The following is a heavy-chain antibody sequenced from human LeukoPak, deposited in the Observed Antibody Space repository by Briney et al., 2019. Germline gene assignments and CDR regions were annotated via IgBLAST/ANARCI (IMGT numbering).Heavy chain of an antibody. CDR3: AHRPGGLYYFDY. CDR2: IYWNDDK. D-gene: IGHD6-19*01. V-gene: IGHV2-5*01. J-gene: IGHJ4*02. CDR1: GFSLSTSGVG. Sequence: SGPTLVNPTQTLTLTCTFSGFSLSTSGVGVGWIRQPPGKALEWLALIYWNDDKRYSPSLKSRLTITKDTSKNQVVLRMTNMDPVGTATYYCAHRPGGLYYFDYWGQGTLVTVSS.